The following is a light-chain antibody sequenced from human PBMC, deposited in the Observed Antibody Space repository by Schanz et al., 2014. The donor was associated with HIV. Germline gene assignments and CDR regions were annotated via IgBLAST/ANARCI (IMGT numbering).Light chain of an antibody. Sequence: QSVLTQPPSVSAAPGQKVTISCSGTIFNIGNNYVSWYQHLPGTAPKVLIYDNNKRPSGIPGRFSGSKSGTSATLDITALQTGDEADYYCGAWDSRLSVGVFGGGTKLTVL. V-gene: IGLV1-51*01. CDR3: GAWDSRLSVGV. J-gene: IGLJ2*01. CDR2: DNN. CDR1: IFNIGNNY.